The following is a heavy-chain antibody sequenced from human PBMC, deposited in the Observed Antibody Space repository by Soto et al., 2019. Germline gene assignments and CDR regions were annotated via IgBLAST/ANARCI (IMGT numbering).Heavy chain of an antibody. D-gene: IGHD4-17*01. Sequence: GGSLRLSCAASGFTFSSYAMSWVRQAPGKGLEWVSAISGSGGSTYYADSVKGRFTISRDNSKNTLYLQMNSLRAEDTAVYYCAKSHPNTVTTKDWYFDLWGRGTLVTVSS. CDR2: ISGSGGST. CDR3: AKSHPNTVTTKDWYFDL. V-gene: IGHV3-23*01. CDR1: GFTFSSYA. J-gene: IGHJ2*01.